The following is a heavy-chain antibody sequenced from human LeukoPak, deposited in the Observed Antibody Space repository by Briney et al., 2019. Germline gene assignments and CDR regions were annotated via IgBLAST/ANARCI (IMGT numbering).Heavy chain of an antibody. CDR1: GGSISSSSYY. J-gene: IGHJ6*03. D-gene: IGHD1-26*01. CDR2: IYYSGST. CDR3: ARSVGATLYYYYYMDV. Sequence: PSETLSLTCTVSGGSISSSSYYWGWIRQPPGKGLEWIGSIYYSGSTYYNPSLKSRVTISVDTSKNQFSLKLSSVTAADTAVYYCARSVGATLYYYYYMDVWGKGTTVTVSS. V-gene: IGHV4-39*07.